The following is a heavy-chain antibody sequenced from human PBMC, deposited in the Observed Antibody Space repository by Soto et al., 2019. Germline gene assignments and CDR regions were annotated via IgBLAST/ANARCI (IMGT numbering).Heavy chain of an antibody. J-gene: IGHJ4*02. D-gene: IGHD3-16*01. V-gene: IGHV1-2*02. CDR2: INPNPGAT. CDR3: ARGGRETPRIPYDN. CDR1: GYPFTAYY. Sequence: QVQLVQSGAEVKKPGASVKVSCKTSGYPFTAYYVHWLRQAPGQGLEWMGWINPNPGATHYALKSQGRVTMTRDTSISTVYMQLSRLGSDDTAIYFCARGGRETPRIPYDNWGQGTLVTVSS.